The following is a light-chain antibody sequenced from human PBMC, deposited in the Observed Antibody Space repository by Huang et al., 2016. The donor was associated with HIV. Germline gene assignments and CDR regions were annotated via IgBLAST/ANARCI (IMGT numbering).Light chain of an antibody. V-gene: IGKV1-39*01. CDR1: QSVGTY. CDR3: QQSYGALSS. CDR2: SAS. Sequence: IQMTQSPTSLSASVGDRVFISCRTSQSVGTYLNWYQQKPGKAPKLLISSASTLHSGVPSRFSGGGSGTVFPLTIRVLQLDDFATYFCQQSYGALSSFGPGTR. J-gene: IGKJ5*01.